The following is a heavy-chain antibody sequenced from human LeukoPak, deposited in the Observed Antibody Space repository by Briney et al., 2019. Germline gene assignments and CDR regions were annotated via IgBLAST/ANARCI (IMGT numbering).Heavy chain of an antibody. J-gene: IGHJ4*02. CDR2: LYWDDDK. Sequence: SGPTLVNPTQTLTLTCTFSGFSLSTSGVGVGWIRQPPGKALEWLALLYWDDDKRYSPSLKSRLTITKDTSKNQVVLTMTNMDPVDTATYYCAHRRTETLRYFDWYFDYWGQGTLVTVSS. CDR3: AHRRTETLRYFDWYFDY. D-gene: IGHD3-9*01. V-gene: IGHV2-5*02. CDR1: GFSLSTSGVG.